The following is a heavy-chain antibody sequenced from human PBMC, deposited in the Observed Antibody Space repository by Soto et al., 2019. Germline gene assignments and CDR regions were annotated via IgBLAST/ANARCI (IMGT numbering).Heavy chain of an antibody. CDR3: ARESRYCSGGSCSSQHAFDI. CDR2: ISYDGSNE. J-gene: IGHJ3*02. D-gene: IGHD2-15*01. Sequence: QVQLVESGGGLVHPGMSLRLSCAASGFSFSHYAMHWVCQAPGKGLEWVAAISYDGSNEYYADSVRGRFTISRDNTDNTLYLQMNSLRAEDTAEYYCARESRYCSGGSCSSQHAFDIWGQGTMVTVSS. V-gene: IGHV3-30-3*01. CDR1: GFSFSHYA.